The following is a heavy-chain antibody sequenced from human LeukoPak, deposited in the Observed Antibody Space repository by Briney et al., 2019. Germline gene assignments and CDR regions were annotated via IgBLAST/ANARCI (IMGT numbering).Heavy chain of an antibody. CDR1: GFTPTSYW. D-gene: IGHD1-26*01. CDR3: ATNSGKRFCQ. CDR2: IRQDGSEK. V-gene: IGHV3-7*01. Sequence: GRSLRPSCTASGFTPTSYWMSCVRQAPGKGLGYMANIRQDGSEKNYMGSVKGRFTISRDNAKNALYLQMDSLRAEDTAVYYCATNSGKRFCQWGQGTLVTVSS. J-gene: IGHJ4*02.